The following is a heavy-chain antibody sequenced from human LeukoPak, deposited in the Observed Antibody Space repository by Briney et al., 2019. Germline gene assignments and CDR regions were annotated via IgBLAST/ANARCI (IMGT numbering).Heavy chain of an antibody. V-gene: IGHV3-23*01. CDR3: AKDLNYHDSSGGAFDH. CDR1: GFIFNSYA. J-gene: IGHJ4*02. Sequence: PGGSLRLSCEASGFIFNSYAMHWVRQAPGRGLEWVSGLSTRGGYTYYADSVKGRFTVSRDNSRNMVYLQMNSLRVDDTAVYYCAKDLNYHDSSGGAFDHWGQGILVTVSS. CDR2: LSTRGGYT. D-gene: IGHD3-22*01.